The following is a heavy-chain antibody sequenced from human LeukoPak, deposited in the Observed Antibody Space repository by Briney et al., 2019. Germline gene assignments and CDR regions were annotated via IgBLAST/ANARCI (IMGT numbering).Heavy chain of an antibody. V-gene: IGHV1-18*01. CDR1: GYTFTSYG. Sequence: VASVKVSCKASGYTFTSYGISWVRQAPGQGLEWMGWISAYNGNTNYAQKLRGRVTMTTDTSTSTAYMELRSLRSDDTAVYYCARDQEVRVGSGYPEYYYYGMDVWGQGTTVTVSS. CDR2: ISAYNGNT. CDR3: ARDQEVRVGSGYPEYYYYGMDV. J-gene: IGHJ6*02. D-gene: IGHD3-22*01.